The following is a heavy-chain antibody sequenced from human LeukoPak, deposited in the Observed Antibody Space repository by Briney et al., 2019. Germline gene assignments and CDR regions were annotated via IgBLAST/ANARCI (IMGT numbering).Heavy chain of an antibody. CDR1: GFTFSSYE. V-gene: IGHV3-48*03. CDR2: ISSSGSTI. J-gene: IGHJ6*03. CDR3: ARVGDYYYYYIHV. Sequence: GGSLRLSCAASGFTFSSYEMNWVRQAPGKGLEWVSYISSSGSTIYYADSVKGRFTISRDNAKNSLYLQMNSLRAEDTAVYYCARVGDYYYYYIHVWGKGTTVTISS.